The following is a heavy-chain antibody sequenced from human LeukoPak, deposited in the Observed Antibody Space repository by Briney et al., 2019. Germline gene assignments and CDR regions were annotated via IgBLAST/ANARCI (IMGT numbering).Heavy chain of an antibody. CDR1: GFTFSSYS. Sequence: GGSLRLSCAASGFTFSSYSMNWVRQAPGKGLEWVSSVSSSSSYIYYADSVKGRFTISRDNAKNSLYLQMNSLRAEDTAVYYCARDLSKLKRTPPRDILRYFDWPNWFDPWGQGTLVTVSS. CDR2: VSSSSSYI. J-gene: IGHJ5*02. CDR3: ARDLSKLKRTPPRDILRYFDWPNWFDP. D-gene: IGHD3-9*01. V-gene: IGHV3-21*01.